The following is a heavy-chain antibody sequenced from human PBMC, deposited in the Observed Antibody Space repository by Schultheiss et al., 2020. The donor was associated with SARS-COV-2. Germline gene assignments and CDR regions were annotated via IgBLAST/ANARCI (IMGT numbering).Heavy chain of an antibody. J-gene: IGHJ4*02. CDR1: GYSISSGYY. CDR3: ARGRTVRVGRRWFGELNPFDY. D-gene: IGHD3-10*01. V-gene: IGHV4-38-2*01. Sequence: SQTLSLTCAVSGYSISSGYYWGWIRQPPGKGLEWIGEINDSGSTNYNPSLKSRVTISLDTSKNQFSLKLSSVTAADTAVYYCARGRTVRVGRRWFGELNPFDYWGQGTLVTVSS. CDR2: INDSGST.